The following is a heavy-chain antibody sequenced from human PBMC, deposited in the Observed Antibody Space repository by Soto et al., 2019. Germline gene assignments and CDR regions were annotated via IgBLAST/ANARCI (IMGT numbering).Heavy chain of an antibody. D-gene: IGHD2-2*01. CDR3: ARAGRGFLGYCSSTSCYGGVRSWFDP. Sequence: QVQLQQWGAGLLKPSETLSLTCAVYGGSFSGYYWSWIRQPPGKGLEWIGEINHSGSTNYNPSLKSRVTIAVDTSKIQFSLKLSAVTAADKAVYYCARAGRGFLGYCSSTSCYGGVRSWFDPWGQGTLVTVSS. V-gene: IGHV4-34*01. J-gene: IGHJ5*02. CDR2: INHSGST. CDR1: GGSFSGYY.